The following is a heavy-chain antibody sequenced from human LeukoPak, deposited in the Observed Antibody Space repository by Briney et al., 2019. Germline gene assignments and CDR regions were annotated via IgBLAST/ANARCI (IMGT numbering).Heavy chain of an antibody. Sequence: GASLRLSCAASGFTFATYAMGWVRQAPGKGLEWVAALSGSGISTYYADSVKGRFTISRDNSENTLHLQMTGLKAEDTAFYFCAKGRGTGTYYYDYWGRGTLVTVSS. J-gene: IGHJ4*02. V-gene: IGHV3-23*01. CDR1: GFTFATYA. D-gene: IGHD3/OR15-3a*01. CDR2: LSGSGIST. CDR3: AKGRGTGTYYYDY.